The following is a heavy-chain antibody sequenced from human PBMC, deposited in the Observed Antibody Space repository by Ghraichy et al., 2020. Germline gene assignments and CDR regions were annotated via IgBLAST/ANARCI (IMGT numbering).Heavy chain of an antibody. CDR2: ISSSGSTI. D-gene: IGHD2-15*01. CDR3: ARDSYCTGGTCYTLCHTFDM. CDR1: GFTFSSYN. V-gene: IGHV3-48*02. Sequence: GESLNISCTASGFTFSSYNMNWVRQAPGKGLEWVSYISSSGSTIYYADSVKGRFTISRDTAKNSLYLQMNSLRDEDSAVYFCARDSYCTGGTCYTLCHTFDMWGQGKMVTVSS. J-gene: IGHJ3*02.